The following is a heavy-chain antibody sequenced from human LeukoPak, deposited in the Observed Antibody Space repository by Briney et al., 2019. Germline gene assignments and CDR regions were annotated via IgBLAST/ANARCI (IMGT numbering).Heavy chain of an antibody. CDR1: GGSFSGYY. D-gene: IGHD6-13*01. CDR2: INHSGST. CDR3: ARAGRYGSSWYGVGNWFDP. Sequence: SETLSLTCAVYGGSFSGYYWSWIRQPPGKGLEWIGEINHSGSTNYNPPLKSRVTISVDTSKNQFSLKLSSVTAADTAVYYCARAGRYGSSWYGVGNWFDPWGQGTLVTVSS. V-gene: IGHV4-34*01. J-gene: IGHJ5*02.